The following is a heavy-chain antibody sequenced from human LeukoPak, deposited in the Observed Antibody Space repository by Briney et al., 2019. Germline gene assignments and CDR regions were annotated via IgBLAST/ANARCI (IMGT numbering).Heavy chain of an antibody. CDR1: GFTFSSYG. Sequence: GGSLRLSCAASGFTFSSYGMHWVRQAPGKGLEWVAFIRYDGSNKYYADSVKGRFTISRDNSKNTLYLQMNSLRAEDTAVYYCARGGKGDDAFDIWGQGTMVTVSS. CDR3: ARGGKGDDAFDI. CDR2: IRYDGSNK. D-gene: IGHD4-23*01. V-gene: IGHV3-30*02. J-gene: IGHJ3*02.